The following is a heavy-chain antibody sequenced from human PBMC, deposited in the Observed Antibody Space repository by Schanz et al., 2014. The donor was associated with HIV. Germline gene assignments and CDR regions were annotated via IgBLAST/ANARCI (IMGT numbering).Heavy chain of an antibody. CDR3: TREYLGYSSGFDP. CDR2: ISGNSGHT. J-gene: IGHJ5*02. D-gene: IGHD6-19*01. Sequence: EVQLVESGGGLVQPGRSLRLSCAASEFTFDGYAMHWVRQAPGKGLEWVSGISGNSGHTWYEESVKGRFTISRDNAKNTLYLQMNSLRAEDTAVYYCTREYLGYSSGFDPWGQGTLVTVSS. CDR1: EFTFDGYA. V-gene: IGHV3-9*01.